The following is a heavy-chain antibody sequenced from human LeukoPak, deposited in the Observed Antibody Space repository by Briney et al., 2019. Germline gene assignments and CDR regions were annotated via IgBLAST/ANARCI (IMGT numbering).Heavy chain of an antibody. Sequence: SETLSLTCTVSADSLSSGGHYWAWIRQLPGKGLESIGFIHHSGSSRHNPSLKDRVAISVDASRKQFALRLSSVTAADTAVYYCARGGNRFGGFYFDYWGQGIQVIVSS. CDR2: IHHSGSS. CDR1: ADSLSSGGHY. J-gene: IGHJ4*02. CDR3: ARGGNRFGGFYFDY. V-gene: IGHV4-31*03. D-gene: IGHD3-10*01.